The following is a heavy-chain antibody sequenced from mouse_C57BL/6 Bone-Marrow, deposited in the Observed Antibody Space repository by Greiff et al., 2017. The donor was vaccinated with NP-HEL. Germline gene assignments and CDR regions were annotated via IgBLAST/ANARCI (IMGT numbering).Heavy chain of an antibody. CDR3: ARGGQGNFDY. Sequence: ESGPGLVKPSQSLSLTCSVTGYSITSGYYWNWIRQFPGNKLEWMGYISYDGSNNYNPSLKNRISITRDTSKNQFFLKLNSVTTEDTATYYCARGGQGNFDYWGQGTTLTVSS. V-gene: IGHV3-6*01. CDR1: GYSITSGYY. CDR2: ISYDGSN. D-gene: IGHD3-3*01. J-gene: IGHJ2*01.